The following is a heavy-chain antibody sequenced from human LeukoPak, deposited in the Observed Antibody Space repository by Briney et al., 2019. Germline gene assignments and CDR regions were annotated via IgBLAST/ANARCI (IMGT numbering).Heavy chain of an antibody. V-gene: IGHV3-74*01. Sequence: GGSLRLSCAASGFTFSSYWMHWVRQAPGKGLVWVSRINTDGSSTSYADSVKGRFTISRDNAKNTLYLQMNSLRAEDTAVYYCARGEYSSSSGSWFDPWGQGTLVTVSS. D-gene: IGHD6-6*01. CDR3: ARGEYSSSSGSWFDP. CDR2: INTDGSST. J-gene: IGHJ5*02. CDR1: GFTFSSYW.